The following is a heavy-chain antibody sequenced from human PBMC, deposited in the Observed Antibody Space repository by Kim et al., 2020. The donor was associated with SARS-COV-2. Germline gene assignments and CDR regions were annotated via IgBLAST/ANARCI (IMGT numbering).Heavy chain of an antibody. CDR3: ARGRAVRGQARYGMDV. Sequence: GGSLRLSCAASGFTFSSYAMHWVRQAPGKGLEWVAVISYDGSNKYYADSVKGRFTISRDNSKNTLYLQMNSLRAEDTAVYYCARGRAVRGQARYGMDVWGQGTTVTVSS. V-gene: IGHV3-30*04. CDR1: GFTFSSYA. J-gene: IGHJ6*02. D-gene: IGHD3-10*01. CDR2: ISYDGSNK.